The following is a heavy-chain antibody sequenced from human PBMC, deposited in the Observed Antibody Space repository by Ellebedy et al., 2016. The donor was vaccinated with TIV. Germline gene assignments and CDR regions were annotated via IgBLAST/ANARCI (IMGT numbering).Heavy chain of an antibody. J-gene: IGHJ5*02. CDR2: ISSSGSTI. D-gene: IGHD6-19*01. CDR1: GFTFSSYE. V-gene: IGHV3-48*03. Sequence: PGGSLRLSCAASGFTFSSYELNWVRQAPGKGLEWVSYISSSGSTIYYADSVKGRFTISRDNAKNSLYLQMNSLRAEDTAVYYCAKDRVDYSSGWYIPHWFDPWGQGTLVTVSS. CDR3: AKDRVDYSSGWYIPHWFDP.